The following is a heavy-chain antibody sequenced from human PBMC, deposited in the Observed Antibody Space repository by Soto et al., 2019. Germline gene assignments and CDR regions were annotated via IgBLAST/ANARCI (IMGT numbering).Heavy chain of an antibody. D-gene: IGHD1-20*01. V-gene: IGHV3-23*01. CDR3: AKQYNWTPDDP. Sequence: GGSLRLPCAASGFTFSNAWMSWVRQAPGKGLEWVSSITGTGDTTYYADSVKGRFTVSRDNSKNTLFLQVSSLRAEDTAIYCCAKQYNWTPDDPWGQGTLVTVSS. CDR2: ITGTGDTT. J-gene: IGHJ5*02. CDR1: GFTFSNAW.